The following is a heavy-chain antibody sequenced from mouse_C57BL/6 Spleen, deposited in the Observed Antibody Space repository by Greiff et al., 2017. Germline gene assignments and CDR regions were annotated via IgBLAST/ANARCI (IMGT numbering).Heavy chain of an antibody. CDR3: ARRGAQATAMDY. Sequence: VQLQESGAELARPGASVKLSCKASGYTFTSYGISWVKQRTGQGLEWIGEIYPRSGNTYYNEKFKGKATLTADKSSSTAYMELRSLTSEDSAVYFCARRGAQATAMDYWGQGTSATGSS. CDR1: GYTFTSYG. V-gene: IGHV1-81*01. D-gene: IGHD3-2*02. CDR2: IYPRSGNT. J-gene: IGHJ4*01.